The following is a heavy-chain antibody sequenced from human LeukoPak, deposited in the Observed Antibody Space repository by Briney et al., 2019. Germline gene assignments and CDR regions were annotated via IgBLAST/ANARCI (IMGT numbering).Heavy chain of an antibody. Sequence: GGSLRLSCAASGFTLSNNGMHWVRQAPGKGLEWVAAIWYDGSHQFYADSVKDRFTISRDNSKSTLYLQMNSLRAEDTAVYWCAREVTDWGQGTLVTVSS. D-gene: IGHD2-21*02. V-gene: IGHV3-33*01. CDR1: GFTLSNNG. CDR2: IWYDGSHQ. CDR3: AREVTD. J-gene: IGHJ4*02.